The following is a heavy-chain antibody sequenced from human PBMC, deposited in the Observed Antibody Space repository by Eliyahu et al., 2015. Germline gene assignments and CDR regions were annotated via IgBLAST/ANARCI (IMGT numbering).Heavy chain of an antibody. V-gene: IGHV3-23*01. CDR2: ISGSGGST. CDR3: AKDRSSSSGWYGRVDY. CDR1: GFTFSSYA. J-gene: IGHJ4*02. D-gene: IGHD6-19*01. Sequence: EVQLLESGGGLVQPGGSLRLSCAASGFTFSSYAMSWVRQAPGKGLEWVSAISGSGGSTYYADSVKGRFTISRDNSKNTLYLQMNSLRAEDTAVYYCAKDRSSSSGWYGRVDYWGQGTLVTVSS.